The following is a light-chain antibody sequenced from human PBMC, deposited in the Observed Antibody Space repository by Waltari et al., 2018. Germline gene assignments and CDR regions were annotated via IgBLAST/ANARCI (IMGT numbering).Light chain of an antibody. CDR3: QQRHNWPVT. CDR2: DAS. V-gene: IGKV3-11*01. Sequence: ELVLTQSPATLPSSPAARAAPSCRASQAMSRSLAWYQQKPGQAPRLLIYDASSRATGIPARFSGSGSGTDFTLTISSLEPEDFAVYYCQQRHNWPVTFGQGTRLEIK. CDR1: QAMSRS. J-gene: IGKJ5*01.